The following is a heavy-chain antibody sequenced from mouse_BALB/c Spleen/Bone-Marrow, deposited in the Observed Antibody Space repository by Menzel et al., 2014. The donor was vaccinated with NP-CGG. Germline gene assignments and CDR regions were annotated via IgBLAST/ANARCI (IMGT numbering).Heavy chain of an antibody. V-gene: IGHV1-31*01. CDR2: IYPYNGVS. Sequence: EVQLQESGPELVKPGASVKISCKASGYSFTGYYMHWVKQSHGNSLDWIGYIYPYNGVSSYNQKFKGKATLTVDNSSSTAYMELLSLTSDDSAVYYCESRGEYFDVWGAGTTVTVSS. CDR1: GYSFTGYY. J-gene: IGHJ1*01. CDR3: ESRGEYFDV.